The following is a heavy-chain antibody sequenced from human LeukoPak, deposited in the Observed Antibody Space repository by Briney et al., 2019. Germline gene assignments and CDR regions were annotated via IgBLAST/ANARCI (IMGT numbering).Heavy chain of an antibody. CDR3: ARKISIEAAAAGTAEYFQH. J-gene: IGHJ1*01. CDR1: GGSISSGDYY. D-gene: IGHD6-13*01. CDR2: IYYSGST. V-gene: IGHV4-30-4*08. Sequence: SQTLSLTCTVSGGSISSGDYYWSWIRQPPGKGLEWIGYIYYSGSTYYNPSLKSRVTISVDTSKNQFSLKLSSVTAADTVVYYCARKISIEAAAAGTAEYFQHWGQGTLVTVSS.